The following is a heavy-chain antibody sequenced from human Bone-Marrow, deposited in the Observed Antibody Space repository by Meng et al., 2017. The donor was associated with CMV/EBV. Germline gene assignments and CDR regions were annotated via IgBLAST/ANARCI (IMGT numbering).Heavy chain of an antibody. CDR1: GFTFSSYW. Sequence: GESLKISCAACGFTFSSYWMSWVRQAPGKGLEWVANIKQDGSEKYYVDSVKGRFTISRDNTKNSLYLQMNSLRAEDTSVYYCARDHYYDSSGYASYWGQGRLVTVSS. D-gene: IGHD3-22*01. CDR2: IKQDGSEK. J-gene: IGHJ4*02. CDR3: ARDHYYDSSGYASY. V-gene: IGHV3-7*01.